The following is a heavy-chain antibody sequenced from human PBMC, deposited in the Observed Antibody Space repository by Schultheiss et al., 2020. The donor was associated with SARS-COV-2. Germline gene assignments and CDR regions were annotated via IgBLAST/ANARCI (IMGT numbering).Heavy chain of an antibody. CDR1: GGSIRSYY. Sequence: SQTLSLTCTVSGGSIRSYYWSWIRQPAGKGLEWIGRIYTSGSTNYNPSLKSRVTMSVDTSKNQFSLKLSSVTAADTAVYYCARDDDFWSGYYDYWGQGTLVTVSS. J-gene: IGHJ4*02. CDR2: IYTSGST. D-gene: IGHD3-3*01. CDR3: ARDDDFWSGYYDY. V-gene: IGHV4-4*07.